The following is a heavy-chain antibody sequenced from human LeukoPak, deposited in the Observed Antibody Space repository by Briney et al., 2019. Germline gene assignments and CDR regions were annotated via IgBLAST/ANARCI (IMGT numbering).Heavy chain of an antibody. CDR2: IRHDGSNK. Sequence: PGGSLRLSCAASGFTFSSYGMHWVRQAPGKGLEGVAFIRHDGSNKYYADYVKGGFTTYRENYKKRVYMQKNSLRAEDTAVYYCAKNPLGYFSSTSCYPDISGKGTTVTVSS. V-gene: IGHV3-30*02. D-gene: IGHD2-2*01. CDR3: AKNPLGYFSSTSCYPDI. CDR1: GFTFSSYG. J-gene: IGHJ6*04.